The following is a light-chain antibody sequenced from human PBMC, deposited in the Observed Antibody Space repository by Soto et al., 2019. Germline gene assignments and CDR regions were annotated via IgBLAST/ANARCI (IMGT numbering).Light chain of an antibody. V-gene: IGLV2-14*01. CDR1: STDVGGYKY. J-gene: IGLJ1*01. Sequence: QSVLAQPASVSGSTGQSITISCTRTSTDVGGYKYVSWYQQHPGKAPKFMIYDVTSRPSGISNRFSGSKSGNTAFLIISGLQAEDEADYYCLSYTSSDTYVFGTGTKVTVL. CDR2: DVT. CDR3: LSYTSSDTYV.